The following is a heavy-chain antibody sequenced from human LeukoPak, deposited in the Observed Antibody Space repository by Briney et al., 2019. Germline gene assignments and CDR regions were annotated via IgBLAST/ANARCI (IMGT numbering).Heavy chain of an antibody. J-gene: IGHJ4*02. V-gene: IGHV3-53*01. CDR1: GFTVSSNY. CDR2: IYSGGST. Sequence: GGSLRLSCAASGFTVSSNYMSWVRQAPGKGLEWVSVIYSGGSTYYADSVKGRFTISRDNSKNTLYLQMNSLRAEGTAVYYCARGTVITGTTAYYFDYWGQGTLVTVSS. CDR3: ARGTVITGTTAYYFDY. D-gene: IGHD1-7*01.